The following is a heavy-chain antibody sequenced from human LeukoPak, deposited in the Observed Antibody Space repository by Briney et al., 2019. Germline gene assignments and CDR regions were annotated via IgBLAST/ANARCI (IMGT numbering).Heavy chain of an antibody. CDR3: ARYYSDYYYMDV. CDR1: GSTFSSYA. D-gene: IGHD4-11*01. V-gene: IGHV1-69*13. J-gene: IGHJ6*03. CDR2: IIPIFGTA. Sequence: GASVKVSCKASGSTFSSYAISWVRQAPGQGLEWMGGIIPIFGTANYAQKFQGRVTITADEPTSTAYMELSSLRSEDTAVYYCARYYSDYYYMDVWGKGTTVTVSS.